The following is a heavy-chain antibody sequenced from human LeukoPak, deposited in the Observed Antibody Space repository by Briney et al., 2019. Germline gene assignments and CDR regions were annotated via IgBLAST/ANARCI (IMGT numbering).Heavy chain of an antibody. CDR2: IYYSGST. CDR3: ARLLDYDSSGYPDTFDL. Sequence: PSETLSLTCTASGGSISDNYWTWIRQPPGKGLEWIGYIYYSGSTNYNPSLKSRVTISVVTSRNHFSLKLSSLTAADTAVYYCARLLDYDSSGYPDTFDLWGQGTMVTVSS. D-gene: IGHD3-22*01. J-gene: IGHJ3*01. CDR1: GGSISDNY. V-gene: IGHV4-59*01.